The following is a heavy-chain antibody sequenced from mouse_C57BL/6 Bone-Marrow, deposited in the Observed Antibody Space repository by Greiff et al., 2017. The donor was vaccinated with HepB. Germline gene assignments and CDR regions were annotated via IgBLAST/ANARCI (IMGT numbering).Heavy chain of an antibody. J-gene: IGHJ2*01. D-gene: IGHD2-5*01. Sequence: QVHVKQSGAELVKPGASVKMSCKASGYTFTSYWITWVKQRPGQGLEWIGDIYPGSGSTNYNEKFKSKATLTVDTSSSTAYMQLCSLTSEDSAVFYCARLYYYSNYSLWGQGTTLTVSS. V-gene: IGHV1-55*01. CDR2: IYPGSGST. CDR1: GYTFTSYW. CDR3: ARLYYYSNYSL.